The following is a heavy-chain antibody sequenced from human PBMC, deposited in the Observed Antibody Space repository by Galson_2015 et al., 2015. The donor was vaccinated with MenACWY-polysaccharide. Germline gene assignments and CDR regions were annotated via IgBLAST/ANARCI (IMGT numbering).Heavy chain of an antibody. D-gene: IGHD1-26*01. CDR2: ISSGTI. V-gene: IGHV3-48*02. CDR1: GFTFSSYS. Sequence: SLRLSCAASGFTFSSYSMNWVRQAPGKGLVWVSYISSGTIYYADSVKGRFTISRDNGKNSLYLQMNSLRDDDTAVYYCARVLKGLVGATPDYWGQGTLVTVSS. CDR3: ARVLKGLVGATPDY. J-gene: IGHJ4*02.